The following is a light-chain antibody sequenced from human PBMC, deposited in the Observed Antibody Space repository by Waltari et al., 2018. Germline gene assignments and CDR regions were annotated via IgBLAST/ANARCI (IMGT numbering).Light chain of an antibody. V-gene: IGKV3-11*01. CDR2: DAS. CDR3: QQRSTIT. J-gene: IGKJ5*01. Sequence: EIVLTQSPATLSLSPGERATLSCRASQSVSSYLAWYQQKPGQAPRLLIYDASNRATGIPARFSGSGSGTDFTLTISSLEPEDFAGYYCQQRSTITFGQGTRLEIK. CDR1: QSVSSY.